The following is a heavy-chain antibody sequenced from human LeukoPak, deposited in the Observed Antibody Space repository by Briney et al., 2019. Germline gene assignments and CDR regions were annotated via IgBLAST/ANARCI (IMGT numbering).Heavy chain of an antibody. D-gene: IGHD1-26*01. CDR1: GYTLTNYD. Sequence: GASVKVSCKASGYTLTNYDLNWVRQAPGQGLEWMGWMNPNNGNAGSPQKFEGRVTLTRDSSKTTAYMEVRSLRSDDTAVYYCAREVGRGFDYWGQGTLVTVSS. CDR3: AREVGRGFDY. V-gene: IGHV1-8*01. J-gene: IGHJ4*02. CDR2: MNPNNGNA.